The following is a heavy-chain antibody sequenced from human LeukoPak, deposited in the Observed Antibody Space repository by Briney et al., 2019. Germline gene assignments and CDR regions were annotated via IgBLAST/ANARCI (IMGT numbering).Heavy chain of an antibody. CDR2: ISYDGSHE. Sequence: QPGGSLRLSCAASGFTFSSYGMHWVRQAPGKGLEWMAIISYDGSHEYYADSVKGRFTISRDNSKNTLYLEMNSLRPEDTAVYYCAKRLYGSSSGGHYLASWGQGTLVTVSS. J-gene: IGHJ4*02. CDR1: GFTFSSYG. CDR3: AKRLYGSSSGGHYLAS. V-gene: IGHV3-30*18. D-gene: IGHD6-6*01.